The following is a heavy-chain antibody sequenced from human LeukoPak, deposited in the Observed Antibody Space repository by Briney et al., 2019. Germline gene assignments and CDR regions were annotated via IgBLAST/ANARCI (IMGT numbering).Heavy chain of an antibody. V-gene: IGHV3-30*03. D-gene: IGHD3-9*01. CDR3: ARSYYDVLTGYYNHLDY. CDR1: GFTFNVYG. Sequence: GGSLRLSCAASGFTFNVYGMHWVRQAPGKGLEWLAFISFDGTNTYYADSVKGRFTISRDNSKNTLYLQMNSLRDEDTAVYYCARSYYDVLTGYYNHLDYWGQGTLVTVSS. J-gene: IGHJ4*02. CDR2: ISFDGTNT.